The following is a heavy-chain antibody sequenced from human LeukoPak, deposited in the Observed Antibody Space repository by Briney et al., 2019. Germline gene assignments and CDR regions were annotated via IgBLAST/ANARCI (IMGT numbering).Heavy chain of an antibody. CDR1: GFSISNSA. Sequence: GGSLRLSCAASGFSISNSAMSWVRQAPGKGLEWVSLIVASSGSTFYADSVKGRFTISRDSSKNSLYLQMNSLRAEDTAVYYCARDWGYYDSSGYYYPYYFDYWGQGTLVTVSS. J-gene: IGHJ4*02. CDR3: ARDWGYYDSSGYYYPYYFDY. CDR2: IVASSGST. D-gene: IGHD3-22*01. V-gene: IGHV3-23*01.